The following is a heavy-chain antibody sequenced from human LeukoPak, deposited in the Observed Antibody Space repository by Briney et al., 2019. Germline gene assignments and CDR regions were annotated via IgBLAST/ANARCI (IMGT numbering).Heavy chain of an antibody. V-gene: IGHV1-46*01. Sequence: ASVKVSCKASGYTFTSYYMHWVRQAPGQGLEWMGVINPSGGSTSSAHKFQGRATMTRDTSTSTVYMELSSLRSEDTAVYYCARGSFSRYEKRFDYWGQGTLVTVSS. J-gene: IGHJ4*02. CDR3: ARGSFSRYEKRFDY. CDR1: GYTFTSYY. D-gene: IGHD6-25*01. CDR2: INPSGGST.